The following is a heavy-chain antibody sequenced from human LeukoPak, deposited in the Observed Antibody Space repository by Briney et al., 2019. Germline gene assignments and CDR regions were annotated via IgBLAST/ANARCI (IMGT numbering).Heavy chain of an antibody. Sequence: SETLSLTCAVSGGSISSGGHSGSWIRQPPGKGLEWIGYIYHSGSTYYNPSLKSRVTISVDRSKNQFSLKVTAVTAADTAGYYCARGGGGVCRSTSCYLYWGQGTLVTVSS. CDR1: GGSISSGGHS. J-gene: IGHJ4*02. V-gene: IGHV4-30-2*01. CDR2: IYHSGST. CDR3: ARGGGGVCRSTSCYLY. D-gene: IGHD2-2*01.